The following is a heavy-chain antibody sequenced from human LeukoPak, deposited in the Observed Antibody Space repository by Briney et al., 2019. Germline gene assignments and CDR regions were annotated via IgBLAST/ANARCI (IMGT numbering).Heavy chain of an antibody. D-gene: IGHD4-17*01. V-gene: IGHV4-59*12. Sequence: SETLSLTCTVSGGSISSYYLNWIRQPPGKGLEWIGYIYYSGSTNYSPSLKSRVTISVDTSKNQFSLKLSSVTAADTAVYDCAREVGGGDQYYFDYWGQGTLVTVSS. CDR1: GGSISSYY. CDR2: IYYSGST. J-gene: IGHJ4*02. CDR3: AREVGGGDQYYFDY.